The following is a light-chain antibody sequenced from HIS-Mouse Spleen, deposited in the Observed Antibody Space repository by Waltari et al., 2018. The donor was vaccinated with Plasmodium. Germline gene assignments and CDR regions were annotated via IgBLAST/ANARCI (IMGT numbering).Light chain of an antibody. CDR3: AAWDDSLNGVV. V-gene: IGLV1-44*01. CDR1: ISSIGSNN. J-gene: IGLJ2*01. Sequence: QSVLTQPPSASGTPGQRVTISCSGSISSIGSNNVNWYQQLPGTAPKLLIYSNNQRPSGVPDRFSGSKSGTSASLAISGLQSEDEADYYCAAWDDSLNGVVFAGGTKLTVL. CDR2: SNN.